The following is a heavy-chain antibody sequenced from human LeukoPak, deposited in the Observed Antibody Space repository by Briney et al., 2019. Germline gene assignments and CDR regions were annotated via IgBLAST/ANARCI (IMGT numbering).Heavy chain of an antibody. CDR2: IYTSGST. Sequence: SETLSLTCTVSGGSISSYYWSRIRQPAGKGLEWIGRIYTSGSTNYNPSLKSRVTMSVDTSKNQFSLKLSSVTAADTAVYYCARATSTSRANWFDPWGQGTLVTVSS. J-gene: IGHJ5*02. V-gene: IGHV4-4*07. D-gene: IGHD2-2*01. CDR3: ARATSTSRANWFDP. CDR1: GGSISSYY.